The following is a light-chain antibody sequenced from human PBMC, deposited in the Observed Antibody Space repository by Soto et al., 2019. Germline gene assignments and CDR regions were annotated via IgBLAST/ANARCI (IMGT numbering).Light chain of an antibody. CDR2: HAS. CDR1: QNINNN. CDR3: QQYNDWPLN. V-gene: IGKV3-15*01. J-gene: IGKJ4*01. Sequence: IVMTQSPATLSVSPGERATLSCRASQNINNNLAWYQQKPGQVPRLLIYHASTGATGIPARFSGSGSETSLTLTISSVQSEDFEVYYCQQYNDWPLNFGGGTKVEIK.